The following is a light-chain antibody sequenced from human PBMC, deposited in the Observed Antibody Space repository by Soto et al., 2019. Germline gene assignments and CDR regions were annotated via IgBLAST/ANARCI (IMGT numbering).Light chain of an antibody. J-gene: IGLJ1*01. CDR1: SSDVGAYNY. V-gene: IGLV2-14*01. Sequence: QSVLTQPASVSGSPGQSITTSCTGTSSDVGAYNYVSWYQQHPGKAPKLIIYEVSNRPSGVSWRFSGSKSGNTASLTISGLQSEDEADYYCSSHTTSNTRVFGTGTKVT. CDR2: EVS. CDR3: SSHTTSNTRV.